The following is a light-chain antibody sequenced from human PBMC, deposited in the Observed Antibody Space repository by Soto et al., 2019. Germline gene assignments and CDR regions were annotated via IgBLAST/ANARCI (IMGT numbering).Light chain of an antibody. J-gene: IGKJ1*01. CDR3: QQYVTSSPRT. Sequence: EIVLTQSPGTLSLSPGDRATLSCRASQTISSSYLAWYQQKPGQAPRLLMYGISRRATGIPDRFSGSGSGTDFTLTITRLEPEDFAVYYCQQYVTSSPRTFGQGTKVDIK. CDR2: GIS. V-gene: IGKV3-20*01. CDR1: QTISSSY.